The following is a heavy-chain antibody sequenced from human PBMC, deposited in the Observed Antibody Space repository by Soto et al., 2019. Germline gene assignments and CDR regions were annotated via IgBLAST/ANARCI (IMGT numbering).Heavy chain of an antibody. D-gene: IGHD2-21*02. CDR2: IIPIFGTA. CDR1: GGTFSSYA. CDR3: AQCGGDCYAPDY. V-gene: IGHV1-69*13. Sequence: SVKVSCKASGGTFSSYAISWVRQAPGQGLEWMGGIIPIFGTANYAQKFQGRVTIPADESTSTAYMELSSLRSEDTAVYYCAQCGGDCYAPDYWGQGTLVTVSS. J-gene: IGHJ4*02.